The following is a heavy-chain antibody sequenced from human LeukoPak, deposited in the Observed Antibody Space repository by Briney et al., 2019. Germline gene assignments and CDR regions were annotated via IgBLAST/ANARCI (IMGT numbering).Heavy chain of an antibody. CDR1: GGSFSGYY. Sequence: SETLSLTCAVYGGSFSGYYWSWIRRPPGKGLEWIGEINHSGSTNYNPSLKSRVTISVDTSKNQFSLKLSSVTAADTAVYYCARGRPQNYDFWSGYSYWGQGTLVTVSS. CDR2: INHSGST. J-gene: IGHJ4*02. CDR3: ARGRPQNYDFWSGYSY. D-gene: IGHD3-3*01. V-gene: IGHV4-34*01.